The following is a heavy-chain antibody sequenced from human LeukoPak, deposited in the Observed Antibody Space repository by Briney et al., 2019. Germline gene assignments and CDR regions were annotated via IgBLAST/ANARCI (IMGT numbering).Heavy chain of an antibody. CDR1: GFTFSSYA. CDR2: ISGSGGST. J-gene: IGHJ4*02. V-gene: IGHV3-23*01. CDR3: AKKEIAMVRGAQDY. D-gene: IGHD3-10*01. Sequence: GGSLRLSCAASGFTFSSYAMSWVRQAPGKGLEWVSAISGSGGSTYYADSVKGRFTISRDNSKNTLYLQMNSLRAEDTAVYYCAKKEIAMVRGAQDYWGQGTLVTVSS.